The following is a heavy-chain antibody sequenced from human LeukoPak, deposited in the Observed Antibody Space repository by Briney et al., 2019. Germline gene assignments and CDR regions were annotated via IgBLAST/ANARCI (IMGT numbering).Heavy chain of an antibody. J-gene: IGHJ3*02. V-gene: IGHV4-39*07. CDR1: GGSISSSSYY. CDR3: ARDGALAGTTCCDAFDI. CDR2: IYYSGST. Sequence: PSETLSLTCTVSGGSISSSSYYWGWIRQPPGKGLEWIGSIYYSGSTYYNPSFKSRVTISVDTSKNQSSLKLNSVTAADTAMYYCARDGALAGTTCCDAFDIWGQGTMVTVSS. D-gene: IGHD1-1*01.